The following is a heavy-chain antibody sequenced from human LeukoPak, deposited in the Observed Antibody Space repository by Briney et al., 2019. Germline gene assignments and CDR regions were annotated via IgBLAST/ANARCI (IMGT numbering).Heavy chain of an antibody. J-gene: IGHJ4*02. CDR2: ISSSSYI. Sequence: GGSLRLSCAASGFTFSSYSMNWVRQAPGKGLEWVSSISSSSYIYYADSVKGRFTISRDNAKNSLYLQMNRLRAEDTAVYYCARDSKKISSSWNSDYWGQGTLVTVSS. CDR3: ARDSKKISSSWNSDY. CDR1: GFTFSSYS. D-gene: IGHD6-13*01. V-gene: IGHV3-21*01.